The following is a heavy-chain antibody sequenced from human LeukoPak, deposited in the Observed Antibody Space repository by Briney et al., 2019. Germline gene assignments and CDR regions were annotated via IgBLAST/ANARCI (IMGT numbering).Heavy chain of an antibody. Sequence: KPGGSLRLSCATSGFPFSDFYMSWIRQAPGKGLEWVSYISSSATTIYYADSVRGRFTVSRDNAKNSLYLQMNNLRAEGTAVYYCTRDRWGKYYFDYWGQGTLVTVSS. J-gene: IGHJ4*02. V-gene: IGHV3-11*01. CDR2: ISSSATTI. CDR3: TRDRWGKYYFDY. D-gene: IGHD7-27*01. CDR1: GFPFSDFY.